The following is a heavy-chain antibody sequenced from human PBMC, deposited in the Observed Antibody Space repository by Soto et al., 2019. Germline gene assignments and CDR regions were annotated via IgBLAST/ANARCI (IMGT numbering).Heavy chain of an antibody. D-gene: IGHD2-15*01. V-gene: IGHV3-7*01. CDR3: TGGEHVDY. CDR2: IKQDGSDK. CDR1: GFTISSYW. Sequence: EVQLVESGGDLVQPGGSLRLSCAASGFTISSYWMTWVRQAPGEGLEWVANIKQDGSDKYYVDSVKGRFTISRDNAKNSVYVQLNSLRADDTAIYYCTGGEHVDYWGQGTLVTVSS. J-gene: IGHJ4*02.